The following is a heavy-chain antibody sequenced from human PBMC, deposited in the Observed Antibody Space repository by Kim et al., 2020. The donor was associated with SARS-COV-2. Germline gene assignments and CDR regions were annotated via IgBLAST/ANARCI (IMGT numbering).Heavy chain of an antibody. CDR3: ARDSDLLAPSYCSSTSCYVGHFDL. CDR2: IYTSGST. Sequence: SETLSLTCTVSGGSISSYYWSWIRQPAGKGLEWIGLIYTSGSTNYNPSLKSRVTMSVDTSKNQFSLKLSSVTAADTAVYYCARDSDLLAPSYCSSTSCYVGHFDLWGRGTLVTVSS. D-gene: IGHD2-2*01. V-gene: IGHV4-4*07. J-gene: IGHJ2*01. CDR1: GGSISSYY.